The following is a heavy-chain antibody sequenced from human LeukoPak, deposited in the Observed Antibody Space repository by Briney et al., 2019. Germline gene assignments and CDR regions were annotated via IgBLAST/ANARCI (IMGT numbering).Heavy chain of an antibody. Sequence: GGSLRLSCAASGFTFDDYAMHWVRQAPGKGLERVSGISWNSGSIGYADSVKGRFTISRDNAKNTLYLQMNSLRAEDTAVYYCARAGAQRAILYYYYYMDVWGKGTTVTVSS. V-gene: IGHV3-9*01. CDR3: ARAGAQRAILYYYYYMDV. CDR1: GFTFDDYA. CDR2: ISWNSGSI. D-gene: IGHD3-10*01. J-gene: IGHJ6*03.